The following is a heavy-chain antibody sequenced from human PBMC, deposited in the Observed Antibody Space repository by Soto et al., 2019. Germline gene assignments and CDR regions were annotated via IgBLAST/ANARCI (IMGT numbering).Heavy chain of an antibody. D-gene: IGHD3-3*01. CDR3: AHSEYVSWLLYKMSVPSWFDP. J-gene: IGHJ5*02. CDR2: IYWDDDK. CDR1: GFSLSTSGVG. Sequence: QITLKESGPTLVKPTQTLTLTCTFSGFSLSTSGVGVGWIRQPPGKALEWLALIYWDDDKRYSPSLKSRLTITKDTAKNQVLLTMTNLDPVDTATYHFAHSEYVSWLLYKMSVPSWFDPWGQGILVTVSS. V-gene: IGHV2-5*02.